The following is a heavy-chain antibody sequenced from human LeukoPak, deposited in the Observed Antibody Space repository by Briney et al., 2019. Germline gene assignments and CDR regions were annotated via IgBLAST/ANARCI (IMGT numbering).Heavy chain of an antibody. V-gene: IGHV3-23*01. CDR3: ARGGDGYNSGYYGMDV. D-gene: IGHD5-24*01. CDR2: ISGSGAST. J-gene: IGHJ6*02. Sequence: GGSLRLSCLTSGFTLSTNAMSWVRQAPGKGLEWISGISGSGASTYYADSVKGRFTISRDNSKNTLYLQMNSLRAEDTAVYYCARGGDGYNSGYYGMDVWGQGTTVTVSS. CDR1: GFTLSTNA.